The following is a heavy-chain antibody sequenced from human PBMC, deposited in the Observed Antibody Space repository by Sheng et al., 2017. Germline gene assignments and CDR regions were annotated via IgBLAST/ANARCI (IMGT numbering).Heavy chain of an antibody. Sequence: EVQLVESGGDLVQPGGSLRLSCAASGFTFSSHEMNWVRQAPGKGLEWISYISGAGTTKYYADSVKGRFIISRDNAKNSLYLLMNTLRAEDTAVYYCATAAGQGNWGQGTLVTVSS. V-gene: IGHV3-48*03. CDR3: ATAAGQGN. J-gene: IGHJ4*02. CDR2: ISGAGTTK. CDR1: GFTFSSHE. D-gene: IGHD6-13*01.